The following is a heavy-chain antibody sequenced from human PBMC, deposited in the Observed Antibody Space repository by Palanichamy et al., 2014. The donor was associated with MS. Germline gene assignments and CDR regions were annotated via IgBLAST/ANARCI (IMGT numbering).Heavy chain of an antibody. CDR2: VYYTGST. Sequence: QLQLQESGPGLVKPSETLSLTCTVSGGSISSSSFSWGWIRQPPGKGLEWIGNVYYTGSTDYNSSLQSRVTTSVDTSKNQFSLKLSSVTAADTAVYYCARQALEEYCTSTTCPLHPPFDYWGQGTLVTVSS. J-gene: IGHJ4*02. V-gene: IGHV4-39*01. CDR1: GGSISSSSFS. D-gene: IGHD2-2*01. CDR3: ARQALEEYCTSTTCPLHPPFDY.